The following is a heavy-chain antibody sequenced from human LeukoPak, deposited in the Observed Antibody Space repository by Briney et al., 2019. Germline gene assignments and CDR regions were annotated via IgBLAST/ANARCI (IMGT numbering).Heavy chain of an antibody. D-gene: IGHD3-3*01. Sequence: SETLSLTCTVSGGSISSSTYYWGWIRQPPGKGLEWIGSISYSGSSYYNPSLKSRVTISVDTSKNQSSLKVSSVTAADTAVYYCARLFYDFWSGHYYYYMDVWGKGTTVTVSS. J-gene: IGHJ6*03. V-gene: IGHV4-39*01. CDR1: GGSISSSTYY. CDR3: ARLFYDFWSGHYYYYMDV. CDR2: ISYSGSS.